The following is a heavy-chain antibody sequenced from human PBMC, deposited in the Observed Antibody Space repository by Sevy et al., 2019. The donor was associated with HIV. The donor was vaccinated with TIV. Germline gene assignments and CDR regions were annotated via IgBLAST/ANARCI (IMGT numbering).Heavy chain of an antibody. CDR1: GYTFTSYG. Sequence: ASVKVSCKASGYTFTSYGISWVRQAPGQGLEWMGWISAYNGNTNYAQKLQGRVTMTTDISTSTAYMELRSLRSDDTAVYYCARDGNMVAVAGNNWFDPWGQGTLVTVSS. J-gene: IGHJ5*02. CDR3: ARDGNMVAVAGNNWFDP. V-gene: IGHV1-18*01. D-gene: IGHD6-19*01. CDR2: ISAYNGNT.